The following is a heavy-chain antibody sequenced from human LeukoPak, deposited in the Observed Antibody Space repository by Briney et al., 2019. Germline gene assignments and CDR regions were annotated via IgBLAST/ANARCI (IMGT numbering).Heavy chain of an antibody. CDR3: AREYTSGWYVVDY. D-gene: IGHD6-19*01. CDR2: ISDGGGST. J-gene: IGHJ4*02. V-gene: IGHV3-23*01. Sequence: GGSLRLSCAASGFTFASYAMSWVRQAQGKGLQWVSAISDGGGSTYYADSVKGRFTISRDNSKNTLYLQMSGLRAEDTALYYCAREYTSGWYVVDYWGQGTLVTVSS. CDR1: GFTFASYA.